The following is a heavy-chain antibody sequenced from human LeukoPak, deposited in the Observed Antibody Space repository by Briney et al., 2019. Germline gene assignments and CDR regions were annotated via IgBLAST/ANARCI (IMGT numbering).Heavy chain of an antibody. J-gene: IGHJ3*02. Sequence: PGESLKISCKGSGYSFTSYWIGWVRQMPGKGLEWMGIIYPGDSDTRYSPSFQGQVTISADKSISTAYLQWSSLKASDTAIYYCARHWTYHSSGSAFDIWGQGTMVTVSS. CDR3: ARHWTYHSSGSAFDI. V-gene: IGHV5-51*01. D-gene: IGHD3-22*01. CDR1: GYSFTSYW. CDR2: IYPGDSDT.